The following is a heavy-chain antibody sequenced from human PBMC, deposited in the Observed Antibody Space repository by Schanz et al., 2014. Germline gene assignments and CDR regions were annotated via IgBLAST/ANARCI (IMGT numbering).Heavy chain of an antibody. CDR2: IYSGGTT. D-gene: IGHD2-8*01. CDR3: ARGGCNNGICYYYYGMDV. V-gene: IGHV3-53*01. J-gene: IGHJ6*02. CDR1: GFTVSSNY. Sequence: ESQLVESGGGLVQPGGSLKLSCAASGFTVSSNYMSWVRQAPGKGLEWVSIIYSGGTTYYADSVKGRFTISRDNSKNTLYLQMNRMRAEDTDVYYCARGGCNNGICYYYYGMDVWGQGTTVTVSS.